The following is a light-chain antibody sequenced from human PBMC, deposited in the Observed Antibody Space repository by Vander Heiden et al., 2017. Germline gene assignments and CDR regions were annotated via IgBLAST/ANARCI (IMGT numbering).Light chain of an antibody. CDR2: TNT. V-gene: IGLV1-44*01. CDR3: AAWDDSLKGFV. Sequence: QSVVTQPPSTSGTPGQRVTISCSGGVSNIGSNTVDWYQQLPGTAPKLLIYTNTQRPSGVPDRFSGSKSGTSASLAISGLQSEDEADYYCAAWDDSLKGFVFGTGTKVTVL. J-gene: IGLJ1*01. CDR1: VSNIGSNT.